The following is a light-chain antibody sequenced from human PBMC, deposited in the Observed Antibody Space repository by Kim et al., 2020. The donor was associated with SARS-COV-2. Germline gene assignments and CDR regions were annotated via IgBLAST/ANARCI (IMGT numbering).Light chain of an antibody. Sequence: PGESATLSCRASQSVSSTSLAWYQQKPGQAPRLLLYSASSRATGIPDRFSGSGSGTDFTLTISRLEPDDFAVYFCQQFGRSLTFGQGTRLEIK. J-gene: IGKJ5*01. CDR2: SAS. CDR1: QSVSSTS. CDR3: QQFGRSLT. V-gene: IGKV3-20*01.